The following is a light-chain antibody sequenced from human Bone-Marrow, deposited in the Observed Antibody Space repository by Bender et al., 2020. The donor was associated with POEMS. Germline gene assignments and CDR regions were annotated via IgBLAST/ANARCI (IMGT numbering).Light chain of an antibody. J-gene: IGLJ1*01. CDR2: EVN. CDR1: SSDVGAHNY. Sequence: QSALTQPPSASGSPGQSVTISCTGTSSDVGAHNYVSWYQQHPGKAPKLLIYEVNKRPSGVPDRFSGSKSGNTASLAVSGLQAEDEADFYCSSYAASDIWVVGTGTKVTVL. CDR3: SSYAASDIWV. V-gene: IGLV2-8*01.